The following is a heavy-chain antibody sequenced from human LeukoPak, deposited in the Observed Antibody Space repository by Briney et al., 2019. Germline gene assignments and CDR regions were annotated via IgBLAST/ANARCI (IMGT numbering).Heavy chain of an antibody. CDR1: GFTFSSYE. Sequence: PGGSLRLSCAPSGFTFSSYEMNWVRQAPGKGLEWVSYISSSGSTIYYADSVKGRFTISRDNAKNSLYLQMNSLRAEDTAVYYCARERNYYDSSGYESYWGQGTLVTVSS. V-gene: IGHV3-48*03. CDR2: ISSSGSTI. D-gene: IGHD3-22*01. J-gene: IGHJ4*02. CDR3: ARERNYYDSSGYESY.